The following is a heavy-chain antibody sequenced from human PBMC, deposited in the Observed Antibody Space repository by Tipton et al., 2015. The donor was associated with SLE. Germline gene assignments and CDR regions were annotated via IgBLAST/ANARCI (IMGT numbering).Heavy chain of an antibody. Sequence: SLRLSCAASGFTFSDYYMSWIRQAPGKGLEWVSYISSSSSYTNYADSVKGRFTISRDNAKNSLYLQMNSLRAEDTAVYYCARAGIQLWSQNDYWGQGTLVTVSS. CDR3: ARAGIQLWSQNDY. V-gene: IGHV3-11*06. D-gene: IGHD5-18*01. CDR2: ISSSSSYT. CDR1: GFTFSDYY. J-gene: IGHJ4*02.